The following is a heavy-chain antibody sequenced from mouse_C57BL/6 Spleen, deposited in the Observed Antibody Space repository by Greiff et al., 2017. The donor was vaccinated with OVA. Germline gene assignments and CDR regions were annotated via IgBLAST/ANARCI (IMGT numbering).Heavy chain of an antibody. D-gene: IGHD4-1*01. CDR1: GFTFSSYA. Sequence: EVKLEESGGGLVKPGGSLKLSCAASGFTFSSYAMSWVRQTPEKRLEWVATISDGGSYTYYPDNVKGRFTISRDNAKNNLYLQMSHLKSEDTAMYYCAREELGLDYWGQGTTLTVSS. CDR2: ISDGGSYT. CDR3: AREELGLDY. J-gene: IGHJ2*01. V-gene: IGHV5-4*03.